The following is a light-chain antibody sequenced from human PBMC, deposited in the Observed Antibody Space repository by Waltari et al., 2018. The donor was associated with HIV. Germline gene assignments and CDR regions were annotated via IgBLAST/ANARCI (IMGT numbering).Light chain of an antibody. CDR1: SNDAGTYNL. Sequence: QPALTQPASRSACPGQSGAISCTGTSNDAGTYNLGSWYQQHPGKAPKRIIYEVKKVPAGASDRCSGAKSGYTASLAIAGLQAEDEADHSCGAYERSRIVVVGGGTKLSVI. V-gene: IGLV2-23*02. J-gene: IGLJ2*01. CDR2: EVK. CDR3: GAYERSRIVV.